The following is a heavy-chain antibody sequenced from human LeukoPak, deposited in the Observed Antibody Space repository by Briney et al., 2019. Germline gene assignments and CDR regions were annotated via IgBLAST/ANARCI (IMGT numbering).Heavy chain of an antibody. D-gene: IGHD5-24*01. CDR1: GFTFSSYS. V-gene: IGHV3-21*01. CDR2: ISSSSGYI. CDR3: ARDRDGYNYGDY. Sequence: GGSLRLSCAASGFTFSSYSMNWVRQAPGKGLEWVSSISSSSGYIYYADSVKGRFTISRDNAKNSLYLQMNSLRAEDTAVYYFARDRDGYNYGDYWGQGTLVTVSS. J-gene: IGHJ4*02.